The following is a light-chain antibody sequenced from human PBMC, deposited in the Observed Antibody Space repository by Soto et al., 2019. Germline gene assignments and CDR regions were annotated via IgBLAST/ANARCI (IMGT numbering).Light chain of an antibody. V-gene: IGLV2-14*03. CDR1: SSDVGAYDY. Sequence: QSVLTQPASVSGSPGQSITISCTGTSSDVGAYDYVSWYQQHPDKAPKLMIYEVSNRPSGFSNRFSGSKSVNTATLTISGLQADDEADYYCSSYTSSSTRVFGTGTKVTVL. CDR3: SSYTSSSTRV. CDR2: EVS. J-gene: IGLJ1*01.